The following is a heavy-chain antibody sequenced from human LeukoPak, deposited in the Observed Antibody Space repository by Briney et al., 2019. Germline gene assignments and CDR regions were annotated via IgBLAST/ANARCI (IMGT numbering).Heavy chain of an antibody. CDR3: ARDGTSTDDY. J-gene: IGHJ4*02. CDR2: ISTYNGST. Sequence: ASVKVSCKASGYTFTTFGITWVRQAPGQGLEWMGWISTYNGSTNYAQNLQGRVTMTTDTSTSTAYMELRSLTSDDTAVYYCARDGTSTDDYWGQGTLVTVSS. V-gene: IGHV1-18*01. CDR1: GYTFTTFG. D-gene: IGHD1-7*01.